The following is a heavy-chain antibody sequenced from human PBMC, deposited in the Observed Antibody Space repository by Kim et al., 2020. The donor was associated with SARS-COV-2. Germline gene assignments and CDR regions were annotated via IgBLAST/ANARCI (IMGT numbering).Heavy chain of an antibody. CDR1: GFTFSSYG. V-gene: IGHV3-33*01. J-gene: IGHJ4*02. Sequence: GGSLRLSCAASGFTFSSYGMHWVRQAPGKGLEWVAVIWYDGSNKYYADSVKGRFTISRDNSKNTLYLQMNSLRAEDTAVYYCASSYSSSWPALDYWGQGTLVTVSS. D-gene: IGHD6-13*01. CDR3: ASSYSSSWPALDY. CDR2: IWYDGSNK.